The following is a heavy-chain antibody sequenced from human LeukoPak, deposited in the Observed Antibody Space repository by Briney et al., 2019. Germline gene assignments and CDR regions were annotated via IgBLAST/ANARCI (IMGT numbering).Heavy chain of an antibody. V-gene: IGHV3-21*01. CDR3: ARGGDWFDP. CDR2: ISSSSSYI. J-gene: IGHJ5*02. CDR1: GFTVSSNY. Sequence: PGGSLRLSCAASGFTVSSNYMSWVRQAPGKGLEWVSSISSSSSYIYYADSVKGRFTISRDNAKNSLYLQMNSLRAEDTAVYYCARGGDWFDPWGQGTLVTVSS. D-gene: IGHD3-16*01.